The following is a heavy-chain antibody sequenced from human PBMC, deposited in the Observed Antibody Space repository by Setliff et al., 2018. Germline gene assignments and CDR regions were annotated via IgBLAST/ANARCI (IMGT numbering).Heavy chain of an antibody. CDR3: AFQPHMLTFGGVTVLDP. CDR2: ISAYNGNT. D-gene: IGHD3-16*02. CDR1: GYTFTSYG. Sequence: ASVKVSCKASGYTFTSYGISWVRQAPGQGLEWMGWISAYNGNTNYAQKLQGRVTMTTDTSTSTAYMELRSLRSDDTAVYYCAFQPHMLTFGGVTVLDPWGQGTLVTVSS. V-gene: IGHV1-18*01. J-gene: IGHJ5*02.